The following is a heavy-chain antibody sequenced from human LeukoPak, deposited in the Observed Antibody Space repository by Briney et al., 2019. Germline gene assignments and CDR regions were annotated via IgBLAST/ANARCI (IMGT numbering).Heavy chain of an antibody. CDR3: ARGHIVVVIASSGDFDY. Sequence: GGSLRLSCAASGFTFSSYWMSWVRQAPGKGLEWVAVISYDGSNKYYADSVKGRFTISRDNSKNTLYLQMNSLRAEDTAVYYCARGHIVVVIASSGDFDYWGQGTLVTVSS. V-gene: IGHV3-30-3*01. D-gene: IGHD2-21*01. J-gene: IGHJ4*02. CDR2: ISYDGSNK. CDR1: GFTFSSYW.